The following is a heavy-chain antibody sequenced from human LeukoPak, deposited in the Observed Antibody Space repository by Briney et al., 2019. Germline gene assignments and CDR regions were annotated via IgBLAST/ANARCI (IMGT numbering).Heavy chain of an antibody. D-gene: IGHD6-6*01. CDR3: ARGGISSRIDY. V-gene: IGHV1-18*01. J-gene: IGHJ4*02. Sequence: GASVKVSCKASGYTFATCGVTWVRQAPGQGLEWMGWISAYNGNTNYPQKIQGRATMTTDTSTNTAYMELRSLRSDDTAVYFCARGGISSRIDYWGQGTLVTVSS. CDR1: GYTFATCG. CDR2: ISAYNGNT.